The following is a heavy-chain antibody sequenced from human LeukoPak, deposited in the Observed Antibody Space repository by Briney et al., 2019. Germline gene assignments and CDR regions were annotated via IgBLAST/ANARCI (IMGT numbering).Heavy chain of an antibody. V-gene: IGHV3-48*01. J-gene: IGHJ4*02. CDR3: ARVRLGSYGGNLLDY. D-gene: IGHD4-23*01. Sequence: GGSLRLSCAASGFTFTSHSMHWVRQAPGKGLEWVSHISSSSSATYYADSVKGRFTISRDNARNSLHLQMNSLRAEDTAVYYCARVRLGSYGGNLLDYWGQGTLVTVSS. CDR2: ISSSSSAT. CDR1: GFTFTSHS.